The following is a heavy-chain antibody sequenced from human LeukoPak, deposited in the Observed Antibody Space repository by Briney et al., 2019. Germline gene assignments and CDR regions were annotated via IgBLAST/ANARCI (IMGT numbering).Heavy chain of an antibody. CDR1: GFTLSNSG. Sequence: GGSLRLSCAASGFTLSNSGMHWVSQAPGKGLEWVAVIWPDGSKTYYAESVKGRFTISRDNSKNTLYVEMSSLRADDTAVYYCARSQGACSVTTCRFGMDVWGLGTTVTVSS. CDR3: ARSQGACSVTTCRFGMDV. V-gene: IGHV3-33*01. CDR2: IWPDGSKT. J-gene: IGHJ6*02. D-gene: IGHD3-10*02.